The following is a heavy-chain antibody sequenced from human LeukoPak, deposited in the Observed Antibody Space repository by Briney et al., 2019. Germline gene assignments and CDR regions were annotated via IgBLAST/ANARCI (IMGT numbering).Heavy chain of an antibody. CDR3: TTATPGGGY. Sequence: PGGSLRLSCAASGFTFSSYGMHWVRQAPGKGLEWVAIISYDGSNKYYSDSVKGRFTISRDNSKNTLYLQMNSLKTEDTAVYFCTTATPGGGYWGQGTLVTVSS. J-gene: IGHJ4*02. D-gene: IGHD3-16*01. CDR1: GFTFSSYG. CDR2: ISYDGSNK. V-gene: IGHV3-30*03.